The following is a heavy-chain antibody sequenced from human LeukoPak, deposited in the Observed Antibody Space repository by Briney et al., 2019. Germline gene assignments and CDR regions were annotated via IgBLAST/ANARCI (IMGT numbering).Heavy chain of an antibody. CDR3: AXDEDINNWYYFDY. D-gene: IGHD1-1*01. V-gene: IGHV3-23*01. CDR1: GXTFXSXX. J-gene: IGHJ4*02. Sequence: PGGSLRLSCAASGXTFXSXXXXXVXXAPXXXXXWXSGFXGXGGRTYYAASVKGRFTISRDNSKNTLYLQMNSLRTEDTAVYYCAXDEDINNWYYFDYWGQGTLVTVSS. CDR2: FXGXGGRT.